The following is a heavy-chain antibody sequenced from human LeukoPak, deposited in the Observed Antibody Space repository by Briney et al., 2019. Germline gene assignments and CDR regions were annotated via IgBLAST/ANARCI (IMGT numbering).Heavy chain of an antibody. D-gene: IGHD5-24*01. J-gene: IGHJ5*02. CDR2: INHSGST. Sequence: PSETLSLTCAVYGGSFSGYYWSWIRQPPGKGLEWIGEINHSGSTNYNPSLKSRVTISVDTSKNQFSLSLTSVTAADTAIYYCSIRGNWFDLWGQGTLVTVSS. CDR3: SIRGNWFDL. V-gene: IGHV4-34*01. CDR1: GGSFSGYY.